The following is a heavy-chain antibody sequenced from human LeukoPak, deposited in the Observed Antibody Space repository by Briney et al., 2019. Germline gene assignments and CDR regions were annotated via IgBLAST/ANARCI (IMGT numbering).Heavy chain of an antibody. CDR1: GFTFSSYG. V-gene: IGHV3-23*01. Sequence: PGGSLRLSCAASGFTFSSYGMSWVRQAPGKGLEWVSAISGSGGSTYYADSVKGRFTISRDNSKNTLYLQMNSLRAEDTAVYYCAKDLLVLRYFDWFDYWGQGTLVTVSS. CDR3: AKDLLVLRYFDWFDY. J-gene: IGHJ4*02. D-gene: IGHD3-9*01. CDR2: ISGSGGST.